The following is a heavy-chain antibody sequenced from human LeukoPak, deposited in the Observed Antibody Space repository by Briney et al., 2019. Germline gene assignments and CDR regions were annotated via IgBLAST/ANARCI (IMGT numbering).Heavy chain of an antibody. CDR1: GFTVSSYG. CDR3: ARQSSNSYGYRYFDY. CDR2: IYYSGST. D-gene: IGHD5-18*01. J-gene: IGHJ4*02. Sequence: SLRLSCAASGFTVSSYGMGWVRQAPGKGLEWIGYIYYSGSTNYNPSLKSRVTISVDKSKNQFSLNLNSVTAADTAVYYCARQSSNSYGYRYFDYWGQGTLVTVSS. V-gene: IGHV4-59*08.